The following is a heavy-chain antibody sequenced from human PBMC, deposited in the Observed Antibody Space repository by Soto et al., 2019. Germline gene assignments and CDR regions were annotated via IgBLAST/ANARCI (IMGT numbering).Heavy chain of an antibody. J-gene: IGHJ3*02. CDR2: IIPSCGTA. Sequence: QVQLVQSGAEVKKPGSSVKVSCKASGDTFSSYAISWVRQAPGQGLEWMGGIIPSCGTANYAQKFQGSVTTTADYFRRTAYKQMSSLRSEDTAGYYCAGTDYYSSGSGHDAFDIWGQGTMVTVSS. V-gene: IGHV1-69*01. D-gene: IGHD6-25*01. CDR1: GDTFSSYA. CDR3: AGTDYYSSGSGHDAFDI.